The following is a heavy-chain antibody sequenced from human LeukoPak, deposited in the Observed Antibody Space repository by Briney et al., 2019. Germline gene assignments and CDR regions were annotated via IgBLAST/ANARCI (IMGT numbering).Heavy chain of an antibody. J-gene: IGHJ4*02. CDR1: GFTFSSYA. Sequence: GGSLRLSCAASGFTFSSYAMTWVRQSPGKGLEWVSSISSSSTYIDYADSVKGRFTISRDNAKKSLYLQMNSLRAEDTAMYYCARDLSHYYDGSDYYGYWGQGTLVTVSS. V-gene: IGHV3-21*04. CDR3: ARDLSHYYDGSDYYGY. D-gene: IGHD3-22*01. CDR2: ISSSSTYI.